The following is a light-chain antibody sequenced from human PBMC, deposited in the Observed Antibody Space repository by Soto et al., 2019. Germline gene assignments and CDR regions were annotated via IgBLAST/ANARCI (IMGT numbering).Light chain of an antibody. Sequence: EIVLTPSPATLSLSPGERATLSCRASQSVSSSLAWYQQKPGQAPRLLIYGASNGAAGIPARFSGTGSGTDFTLTISSLEPDDFAVYYCQQRYNWPLTFSGGTKVDIK. CDR2: GAS. J-gene: IGKJ4*01. CDR3: QQRYNWPLT. CDR1: QSVSSS. V-gene: IGKV3-11*01.